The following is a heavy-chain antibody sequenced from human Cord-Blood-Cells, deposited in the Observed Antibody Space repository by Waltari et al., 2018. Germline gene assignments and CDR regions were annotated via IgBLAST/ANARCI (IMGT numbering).Heavy chain of an antibody. J-gene: IGHJ3*02. CDR1: GFTFSSYW. Sequence: EVQLVESGGGLVQPGGSLRLSCEASGFTFSSYWMRWVRQAPGKGLEWVDNIKQDGGEKYYVDSVKGRFTISRDNANNSLYLQMNSLRAEHTAVYYCARDRAGGPTDACDIWGQGTMVTVSS. CDR3: ARDRAGGPTDACDI. D-gene: IGHD2-15*01. CDR2: IKQDGGEK. V-gene: IGHV3-7*01.